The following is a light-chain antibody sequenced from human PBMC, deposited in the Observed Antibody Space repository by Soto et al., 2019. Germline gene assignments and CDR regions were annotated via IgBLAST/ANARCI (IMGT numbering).Light chain of an antibody. CDR2: DAS. CDR3: QQYGGLPLT. J-gene: IGKJ4*01. V-gene: IGKV1-33*01. Sequence: DIQMTQSPPSLSASVGDRVTITCQASQDINEYLNWYQLKVGKAPHLLIYDASNLEADVPSRFSGIRSGTEFTFTISSLQPEDVGTYYCQQYGGLPLTFGGGTRVEI. CDR1: QDINEY.